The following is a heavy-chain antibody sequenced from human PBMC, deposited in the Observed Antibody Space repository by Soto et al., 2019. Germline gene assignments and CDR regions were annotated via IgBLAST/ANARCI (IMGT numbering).Heavy chain of an antibody. Sequence: GGSLRLSCAASGFTFDDYGMSWVRQAPGKGLEWVSGINWNGGSTGYADSVKGRFTISRDNAKNSLYLQMNSLRAEDTALYYCAGGVRGVIRSYYYYGMDVWGQGTTVTVSS. V-gene: IGHV3-20*04. CDR3: AGGVRGVIRSYYYYGMDV. CDR1: GFTFDDYG. CDR2: INWNGGST. D-gene: IGHD3-10*01. J-gene: IGHJ6*02.